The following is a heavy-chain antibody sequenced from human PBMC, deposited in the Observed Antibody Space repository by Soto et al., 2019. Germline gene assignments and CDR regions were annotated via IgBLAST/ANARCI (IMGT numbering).Heavy chain of an antibody. V-gene: IGHV3-64D*06. D-gene: IGHD3-22*01. CDR2: ISGNGGNT. Sequence: PGGSLRLSCVASGFTLSTYAMSWVRQAPGKGLEYVSGISGNGGNTYYADSVKGRFTISRDNSKNTLYLQMSSLRAKDTAVYYCVKEGYYYDSSGYYYGWFDPWGQGTLVTVSS. CDR3: VKEGYYYDSSGYYYGWFDP. CDR1: GFTLSTYA. J-gene: IGHJ5*02.